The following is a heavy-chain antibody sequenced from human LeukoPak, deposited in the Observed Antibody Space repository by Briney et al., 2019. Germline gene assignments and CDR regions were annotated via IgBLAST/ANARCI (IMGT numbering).Heavy chain of an antibody. V-gene: IGHV3-23*01. CDR2: ISGSGGST. CDR3: AKTRTGSYYFDY. Sequence: PGGSLRLSCAASGFTFSSYAMSWVRQAPGKGLEWVSTISGSGGSTYYADSVKGRFTISRDNSENTLYLQMNSLRAEDTAVYYCAKTRTGSYYFDYWGQGTLVTVSS. J-gene: IGHJ4*02. D-gene: IGHD1-26*01. CDR1: GFTFSSYA.